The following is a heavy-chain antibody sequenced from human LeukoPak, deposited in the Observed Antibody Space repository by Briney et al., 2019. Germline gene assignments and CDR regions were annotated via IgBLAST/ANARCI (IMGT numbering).Heavy chain of an antibody. Sequence: QPGRSLRLPCAASGFTFSSYAMHWVRQAPGKGLEWVAVISYDGSNKYYADSVKGRFTISRDNSKNTLYLQMNSLRAEDTAVYYCARGAMYYYDSSGYFDYWGQGTLVTVSS. CDR1: GFTFSSYA. D-gene: IGHD3-22*01. J-gene: IGHJ4*02. CDR3: ARGAMYYYDSSGYFDY. CDR2: ISYDGSNK. V-gene: IGHV3-30-3*01.